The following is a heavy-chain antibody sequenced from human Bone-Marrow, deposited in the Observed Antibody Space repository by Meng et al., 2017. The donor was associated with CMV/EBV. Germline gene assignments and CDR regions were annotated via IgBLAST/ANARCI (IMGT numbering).Heavy chain of an antibody. CDR2: ISYDGSNK. V-gene: IGHV3-30*04. Sequence: GESLKISCAASGFTFSSYAMHWVRQAPGKGLEWVAVISYDGSNKYYADSVKGRFTISRDSSKNTLYLQMNSLRPEDRAVYYCARAPDFPYYFDYWGQGTLVTVSS. CDR3: ARAPDFPYYFDY. J-gene: IGHJ4*02. CDR1: GFTFSSYA.